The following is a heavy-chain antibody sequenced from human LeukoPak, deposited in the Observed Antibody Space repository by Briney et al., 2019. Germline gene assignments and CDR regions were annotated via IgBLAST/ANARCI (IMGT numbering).Heavy chain of an antibody. Sequence: ASVKVSCKAAAYTFTGNYMHWVRQAPGQRLEWMGRINPNSGGTNYAQKFQGRVTMTRDTSISTAYMELSRLRSDDTAVYYCARGGTRGYYYYMDVWGKGTTVTVSS. CDR2: INPNSGGT. V-gene: IGHV1-2*06. J-gene: IGHJ6*03. D-gene: IGHD1-26*01. CDR1: AYTFTGNY. CDR3: ARGGTRGYYYYMDV.